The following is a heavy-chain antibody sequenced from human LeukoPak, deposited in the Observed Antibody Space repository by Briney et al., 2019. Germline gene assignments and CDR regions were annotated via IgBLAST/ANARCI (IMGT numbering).Heavy chain of an antibody. CDR2: IYYSGST. CDR1: GGSISSSSYY. CDR3: ARQGAGGYQYYYYMDV. V-gene: IGHV4-39*01. Sequence: SETLSLTCTASGGSISSSSYYWGWIRQPPGKGLEWIGSIYYSGSTYYNPSLKSRVTISVDTSKNQFSLKLSSVTAADTAVYYCARQGAGGYQYYYYMDVWGKGTTVTVSS. D-gene: IGHD2-8*02. J-gene: IGHJ6*03.